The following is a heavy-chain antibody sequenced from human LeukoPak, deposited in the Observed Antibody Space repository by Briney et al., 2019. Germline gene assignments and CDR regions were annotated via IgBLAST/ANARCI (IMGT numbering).Heavy chain of an antibody. CDR1: GGSFSGYY. Sequence: SETLSLTCAVYGGSFSGYYWSWNRQPPGKGLEWIGEINHSGSTNYNPSLKSRVIISVDTSKNQFSLKLSSVTAADTAVFYCARHKMVRGIGYYYYMDVWGKGTTVTISS. V-gene: IGHV4-34*01. CDR3: ARHKMVRGIGYYYYMDV. CDR2: INHSGST. D-gene: IGHD3-10*01. J-gene: IGHJ6*03.